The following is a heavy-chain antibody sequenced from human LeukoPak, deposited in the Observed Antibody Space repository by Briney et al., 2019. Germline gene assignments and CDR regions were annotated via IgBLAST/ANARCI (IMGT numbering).Heavy chain of an antibody. CDR2: IYTSGST. V-gene: IGHV4-61*02. CDR3: ASGFRVGYYYYYYMDV. CDR1: GGSISSGSYF. J-gene: IGHJ6*03. D-gene: IGHD1-26*01. Sequence: PSETLSLTCTVSGGSISSGSYFWSWIRQPAGKGLEWIGRIYTSGSTNYNPSLKSRVTISVDTSKNQFSLKLSSVTAADTAVYYCASGFRVGYYYYYYMDVWGKGTTVTISS.